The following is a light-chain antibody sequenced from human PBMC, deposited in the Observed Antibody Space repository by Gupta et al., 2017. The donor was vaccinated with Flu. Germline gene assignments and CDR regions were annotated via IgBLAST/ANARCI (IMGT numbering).Light chain of an antibody. Sequence: VVLTQPPGFKSVSPKETVPITCRASQNIANNLHWYQHKPGQSPVVLIKYATQSFSGVPSRFGGSGSGTDFTLTINSLESEDAATYYCHQTSTLPYTFGQGTRLEIK. CDR2: YAT. J-gene: IGKJ2*01. CDR3: HQTSTLPYT. V-gene: IGKV6-21*01. CDR1: QNIANN.